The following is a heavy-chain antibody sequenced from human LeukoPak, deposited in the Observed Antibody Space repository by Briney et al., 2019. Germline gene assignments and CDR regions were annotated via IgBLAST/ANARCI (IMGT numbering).Heavy chain of an antibody. J-gene: IGHJ4*02. CDR3: VRDLGGRSGH. V-gene: IGHV3-74*01. D-gene: IGHD1-26*01. Sequence: PGGSLRLSCAASGFTLSSKCTHWVRQGPGKGLVWVSRINEDGSTTNYADSVKGRSTIFRDNAKNTLYLQMNSLRAEDTAVYYCVRDLGGRSGHWGQGTLVTVSS. CDR1: GFTLSSKC. CDR2: INEDGSTT.